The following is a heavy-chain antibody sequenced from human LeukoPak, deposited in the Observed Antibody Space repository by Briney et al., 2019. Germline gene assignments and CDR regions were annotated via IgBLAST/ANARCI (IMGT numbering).Heavy chain of an antibody. V-gene: IGHV4-59*01. Sequence: SETLSLTCTVSGGSISSYYWSWIRQPPGKGLEWIGYIYYSGSTNYNPSLKSRVTISVDTSKNQFSLKLSSVTAADTAVYYCAGDYYDSSGSIWGQGTMVTASS. CDR3: AGDYYDSSGSI. D-gene: IGHD3-22*01. CDR2: IYYSGST. J-gene: IGHJ3*02. CDR1: GGSISSYY.